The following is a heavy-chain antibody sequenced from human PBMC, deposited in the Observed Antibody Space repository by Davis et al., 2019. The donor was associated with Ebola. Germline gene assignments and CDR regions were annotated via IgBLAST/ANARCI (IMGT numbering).Heavy chain of an antibody. V-gene: IGHV4-34*01. Sequence: SETLSLTCAVYGDSFSDYFWSWIRQPPGKGLEWIGETGHSGYTNYSPSLMSRVTISVDSSKSQFSLKLHSVTAADTAVYYCARHAPATVTTETFFDYWGQGTLVTVSS. CDR1: GDSFSDYF. D-gene: IGHD4-17*01. CDR3: ARHAPATVTTETFFDY. CDR2: TGHSGYT. J-gene: IGHJ4*02.